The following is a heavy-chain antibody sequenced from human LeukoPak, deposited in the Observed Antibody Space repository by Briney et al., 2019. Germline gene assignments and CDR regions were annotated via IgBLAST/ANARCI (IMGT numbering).Heavy chain of an antibody. CDR2: ISGGGSST. Sequence: HSGGSLRLSCAASGFTFSSYAMSWVRQAPGKGLEWVSAISGGGSSTYYADSVKGRFTISRDNPKNTLYLQMDSLRAEDTAVYYCAKERYCSGGSCYSEYWGQGTLVTVSS. CDR1: GFTFSSYA. J-gene: IGHJ4*02. V-gene: IGHV3-23*01. CDR3: AKERYCSGGSCYSEY. D-gene: IGHD2-15*01.